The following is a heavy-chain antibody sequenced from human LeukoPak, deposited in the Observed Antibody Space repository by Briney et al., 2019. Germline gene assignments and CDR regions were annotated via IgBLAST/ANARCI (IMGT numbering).Heavy chain of an antibody. V-gene: IGHV1-69*04. D-gene: IGHD3-22*01. J-gene: IGHJ4*02. CDR1: GGTFSSYA. CDR3: ARGPRTHYYDSSGYSGGLVDY. CDR2: IIPILGIA. Sequence: SVKVSCAASGGTFSSYAISWVRQAPGQGLEWMGRIIPILGIANYAQKFQGRVTITADKSTSTAYMELSSLRSEDTAVYYCARGPRTHYYDSSGYSGGLVDYWGQGTLVTVSS.